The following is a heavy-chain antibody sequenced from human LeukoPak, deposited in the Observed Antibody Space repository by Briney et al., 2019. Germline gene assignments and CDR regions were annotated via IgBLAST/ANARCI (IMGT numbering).Heavy chain of an antibody. J-gene: IGHJ6*03. V-gene: IGHV3-23*01. Sequence: GGSLRLSCAASGFTFSSYAMSWVRQAPGKGLEWVSAISGSGGGTYYADSVKGRFTISRDNSKNTLYLQMNSLRAEDTAVYYCAKARYGGNSDYYYYMDVWGKGTTVTVSS. CDR3: AKARYGGNSDYYYYMDV. CDR1: GFTFSSYA. D-gene: IGHD4-23*01. CDR2: ISGSGGGT.